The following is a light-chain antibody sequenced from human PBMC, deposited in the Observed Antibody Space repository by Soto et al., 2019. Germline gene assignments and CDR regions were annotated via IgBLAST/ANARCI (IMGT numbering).Light chain of an antibody. J-gene: IGKJ3*01. Sequence: EIVLTQSPGTLSLSPGERATLSCRASQSVGSSYLAWYQQKPGQAPRLLIYDVSSRATGIPDRFSGSGSGTDFTLTISRLEPEDFAVYYCQQYVSSPFTCGPGTKVDIK. CDR3: QQYVSSPFT. CDR1: QSVGSSY. CDR2: DVS. V-gene: IGKV3-20*01.